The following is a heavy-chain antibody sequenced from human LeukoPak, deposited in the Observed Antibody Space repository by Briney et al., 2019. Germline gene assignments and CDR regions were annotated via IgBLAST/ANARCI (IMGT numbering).Heavy chain of an antibody. D-gene: IGHD2-15*01. CDR3: AKNGDRGAYCTGGTCYPYFYYYMDV. CDR2: ISGSGDST. V-gene: IGHV3-23*01. Sequence: GGSLRLSCAASGFTFSSYAMNWVRQAPGKGLEWVSIISGSGDSTYSTDSVKGRFTISRDNSKNTLYLQMNSLRAEDTAIYYCAKNGDRGAYCTGGTCYPYFYYYMDVWGKGTTVTI. J-gene: IGHJ6*03. CDR1: GFTFSSYA.